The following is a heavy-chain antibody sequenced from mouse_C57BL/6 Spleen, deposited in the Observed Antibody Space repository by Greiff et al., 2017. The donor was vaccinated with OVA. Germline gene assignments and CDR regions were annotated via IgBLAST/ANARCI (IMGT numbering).Heavy chain of an antibody. CDR3: AREMIYDGYDYAMDY. CDR2: IYPGSGNT. Sequence: QVQLQQSGAELVRPGASVKLSCKASGYTFTDYYINWVKQRPGQGLEWIARIYPGSGNTYYNEKFKGKATLTAEKSSSTAYMQLSSLTSEDSAVYFCAREMIYDGYDYAMDYWGQGTSVTVSS. J-gene: IGHJ4*01. V-gene: IGHV1-76*01. CDR1: GYTFTDYY. D-gene: IGHD2-3*01.